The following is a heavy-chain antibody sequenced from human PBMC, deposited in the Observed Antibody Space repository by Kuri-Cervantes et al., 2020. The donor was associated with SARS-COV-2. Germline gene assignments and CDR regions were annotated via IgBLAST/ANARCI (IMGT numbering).Heavy chain of an antibody. CDR1: GYTFTGYY. V-gene: IGHV1-2*02. D-gene: IGHD2-21*02. CDR2: INPSSGGT. CDR3: ARADPPLAYCGXDCRLFDY. Sequence: ASVKVSCKASGYTFTGYYMHWVRQAPGQGLEWMGWINPSSGGTNYAQKFQGRVTMTRDTSISTAYMELSRLRSDDTAVYYCARADPPLAYCGXDCRLFDYWGQGTLVTVSS. J-gene: IGHJ4*02.